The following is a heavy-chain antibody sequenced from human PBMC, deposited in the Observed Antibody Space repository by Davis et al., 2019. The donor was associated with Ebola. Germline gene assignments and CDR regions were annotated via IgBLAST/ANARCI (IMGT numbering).Heavy chain of an antibody. V-gene: IGHV6-1*01. CDR1: GDSVSSTG. D-gene: IGHD5-18*01. CDR3: ARGWLRAGMDV. J-gene: IGHJ6*04. CDR2: TYYNSKWFH. Sequence: HSQTLSLTCAVSGDSVSSTGWNWIRQSPSRGLEWLGRTYYNSKWFHDYAVSVKSRITINPDTSKNQFSLQLNSVTPEDTALYYCARGWLRAGMDVWGEGTTVTVPS.